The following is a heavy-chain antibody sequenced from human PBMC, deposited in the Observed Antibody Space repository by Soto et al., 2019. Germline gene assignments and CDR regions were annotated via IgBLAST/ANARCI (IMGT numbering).Heavy chain of an antibody. V-gene: IGHV3-74*01. D-gene: IGHD1-1*01. J-gene: IGHJ4*02. CDR3: LRDQRHWNEFADQ. Sequence: VQLVESGGGLVQPGGSLRLSCAASGCAFGSYWMHWVRQAPGKGLVWVSRISQDGAIATQADSVKGRFTISRDNAKNTLFLQMNSLRADDTAVYYCLRDQRHWNEFADQWGQGTLVTVSS. CDR1: GCAFGSYW. CDR2: ISQDGAIA.